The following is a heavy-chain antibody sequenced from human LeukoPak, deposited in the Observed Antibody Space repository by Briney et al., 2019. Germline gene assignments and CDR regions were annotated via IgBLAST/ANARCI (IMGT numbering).Heavy chain of an antibody. J-gene: IGHJ4*02. D-gene: IGHD6-19*01. CDR1: GYSFTSYW. CDR2: IYPGDSDT. CDR3: ARQWAEHSSGWFDY. V-gene: IGHV5-51*01. Sequence: GESLQISSQGSGYSFTSYWIGWVRPMPGKGLEWMGIIYPGDSDTRYSPSFQGQVTISADKSISTAYLQWSSLKASDTAMYYCARQWAEHSSGWFDYWGQGTLVTVSS.